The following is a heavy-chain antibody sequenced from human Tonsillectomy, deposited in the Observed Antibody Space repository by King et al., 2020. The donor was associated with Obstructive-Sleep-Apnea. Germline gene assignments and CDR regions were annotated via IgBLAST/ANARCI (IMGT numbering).Heavy chain of an antibody. D-gene: IGHD6-19*01. CDR3: ARQDTYSSGQYYFDY. Sequence: VQLVQSGAEVKRPGYSVMISCKGSGDSLTNYWINWVLQIPGNGLEWMVMIDPTSSYTNFIPSSQVHVTISADRSISTVYLQWSSLKASDSAMYYCARQDTYSSGQYYFDYWGQGTLVTVSS. J-gene: IGHJ4*02. CDR1: GDSLTNYW. V-gene: IGHV5-10-1*03. CDR2: IDPTSSYT.